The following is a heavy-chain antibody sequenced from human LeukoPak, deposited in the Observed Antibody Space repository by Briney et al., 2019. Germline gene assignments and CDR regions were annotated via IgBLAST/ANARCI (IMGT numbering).Heavy chain of an antibody. Sequence: PGGSLRLSCAASGFTFSSYAMYWVRQAPGKGLEWVAVISYDGSNKYYADSVKGRFTISRDNSKNTLYLQMNSLRAEDTAVYYCARDIEGPLCYWGQGTLVTVSS. CDR2: ISYDGSNK. J-gene: IGHJ4*02. CDR1: GFTFSSYA. CDR3: ARDIEGPLCY. V-gene: IGHV3-30-3*01. D-gene: IGHD1-26*01.